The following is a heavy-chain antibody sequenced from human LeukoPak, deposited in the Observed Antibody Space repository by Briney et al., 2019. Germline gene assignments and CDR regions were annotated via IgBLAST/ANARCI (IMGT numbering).Heavy chain of an antibody. CDR2: ISSSSTI. CDR1: GFTFSSYA. J-gene: IGHJ4*02. CDR3: ARDYGDYGYDY. V-gene: IGHV3-48*04. D-gene: IGHD4-17*01. Sequence: GGSLRLSCAASGFTFSSYAMSWVRQAPGKGLEWVSYISSSSTIYYADSVKGRFTISRDNAKNSLYLQMNSLRAEDTAVYYCARDYGDYGYDYWGQGTLVTVSS.